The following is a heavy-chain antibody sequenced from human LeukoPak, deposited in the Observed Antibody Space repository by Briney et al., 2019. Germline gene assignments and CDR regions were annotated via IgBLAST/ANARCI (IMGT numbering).Heavy chain of an antibody. CDR1: GASISGSISGGTYY. Sequence: SQTLSLTCTVSGASISGSISGGTYYWNWIRQPAGKGLEWIGSIYYSGSTYYNPSLKSRVTISVDTSKNQFSLKLSSVTAADTAVYYCARHPTMIVVPTFWFDPWGQGTLVTVSS. D-gene: IGHD3-22*01. V-gene: IGHV4-39*01. CDR2: IYYSGST. CDR3: ARHPTMIVVPTFWFDP. J-gene: IGHJ5*02.